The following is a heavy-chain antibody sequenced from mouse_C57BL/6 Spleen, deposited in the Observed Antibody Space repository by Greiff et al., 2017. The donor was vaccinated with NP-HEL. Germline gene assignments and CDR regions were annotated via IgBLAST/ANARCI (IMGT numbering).Heavy chain of an antibody. D-gene: IGHD2-3*01. J-gene: IGHJ3*01. V-gene: IGHV1-55*01. Sequence: QVQLKQPGAELVKPGASVKMSCKASGYTFTSYWITWVKQRPGQGLEWIGDIYPGSGSTNYNEKFKSKATLTVDTSSSTAYMQLSSLTSEDSAVYYCARGRDGYPAWFAYWGQGTLVTVSA. CDR2: IYPGSGST. CDR1: GYTFTSYW. CDR3: ARGRDGYPAWFAY.